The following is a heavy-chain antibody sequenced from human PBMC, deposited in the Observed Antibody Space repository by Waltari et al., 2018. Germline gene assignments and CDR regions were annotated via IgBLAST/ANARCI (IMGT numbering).Heavy chain of an antibody. CDR2: VKEDGSEK. Sequence: EVQLVESGGGLVQPGGSLRLSCAASGFSFSSYWMSWVRQVPGRGLGWVANVKEDGSEKYDVDSVKGRLTISRDNAKNPLYLQMNSLRAEDTAVYYCARDREQWLPGSDAFDLWGQGTMVTVYS. CDR1: GFSFSSYW. V-gene: IGHV3-7*01. CDR3: ARDREQWLPGSDAFDL. D-gene: IGHD6-19*01. J-gene: IGHJ3*01.